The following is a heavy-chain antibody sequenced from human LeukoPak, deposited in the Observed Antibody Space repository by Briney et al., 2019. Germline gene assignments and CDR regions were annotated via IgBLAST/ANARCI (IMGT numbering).Heavy chain of an antibody. D-gene: IGHD6-19*01. J-gene: IGHJ4*02. CDR3: ARHVEQRLTPFDY. CDR2: INHSGST. CDR1: GGSFSGYY. Sequence: SETLSLTCAVYGGSFSGYYWSWIRQPPGKGLEWIGEINHSGSTNYNPSLKSRVTISVDTSKNQFSLKLNSATAADTAVYYCARHVEQRLTPFDYWGQGILVTVSS. V-gene: IGHV4-34*01.